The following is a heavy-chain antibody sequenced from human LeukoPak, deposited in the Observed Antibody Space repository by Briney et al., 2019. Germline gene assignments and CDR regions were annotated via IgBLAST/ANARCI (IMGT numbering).Heavy chain of an antibody. CDR1: GGSISSYY. V-gene: IGHV4-4*07. J-gene: IGHJ5*02. CDR3: ARGPEGARFDP. D-gene: IGHD1-26*01. Sequence: PSETLSLTCTVPGGSISSYYWSWFRQPPGKGLEWIGRIYTSGSTNYNPSLKSRVTMSIDTSKNQFSLKLSSVTAADTAVYYCARGPEGARFDPWGQGTLVTVSS. CDR2: IYTSGST.